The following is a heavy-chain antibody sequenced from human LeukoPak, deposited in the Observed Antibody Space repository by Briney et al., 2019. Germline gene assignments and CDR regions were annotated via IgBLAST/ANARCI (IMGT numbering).Heavy chain of an antibody. CDR2: ISYNGSNK. J-gene: IGHJ4*02. V-gene: IGHV3-30*03. CDR3: ATDSSSWYKGLT. D-gene: IGHD6-13*01. CDR1: GFTFSSYG. Sequence: GRSLRLSCAASGFTFSSYGMHWVRQAPGKGLEWVAVISYNGSNKYYADSVKGRFTISRDNSKNTLYLQMNSLRAEDTAVYYCATDSSSWYKGLTWGQGTLVSVSS.